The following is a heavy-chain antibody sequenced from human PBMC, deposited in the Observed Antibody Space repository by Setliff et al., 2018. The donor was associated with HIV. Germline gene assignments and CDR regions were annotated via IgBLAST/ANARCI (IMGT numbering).Heavy chain of an antibody. D-gene: IGHD2-2*02. J-gene: IGHJ4*02. CDR3: ARDLFASWYTGSSGLAH. CDR1: GYTLTEVS. V-gene: IGHV1-2*02. CDR2: INVNNDGT. Sequence: GASVKVSCKVSGYTLTEVSMHWVRQAPGQGLEWMGWINVNNDGTNYAQVRDRVTMTSDTSTSTVYMELSRLRSDDTAVYFCARDLFASWYTGSSGLAHWGQGTLVTVSS.